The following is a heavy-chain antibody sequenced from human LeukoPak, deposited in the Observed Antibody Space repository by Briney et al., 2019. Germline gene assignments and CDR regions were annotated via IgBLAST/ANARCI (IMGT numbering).Heavy chain of an antibody. CDR3: AAGGYYDSIRKYYFDY. J-gene: IGHJ4*02. CDR2: INPNSGGT. CDR1: GYTFTGYY. Sequence: ASVKVSCKASGYTFTGYYMHWVRQAPGQGLEWMGRINPNSGGTNYAQKFQGRVTMTRDTSISTAYMELSRLRSDDTAAYYCAAGGYYDSIRKYYFDYWGQGTLVTVSS. V-gene: IGHV1-2*06. D-gene: IGHD3-22*01.